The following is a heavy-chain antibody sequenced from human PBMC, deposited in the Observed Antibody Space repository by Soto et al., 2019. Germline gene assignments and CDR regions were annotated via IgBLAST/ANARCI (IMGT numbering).Heavy chain of an antibody. CDR1: GFTFSSYV. V-gene: IGHV3-33*01. CDR3: ARAGGGSSFDY. CDR2: IWYDGSNK. Sequence: GGSLRLSCAASGFTFSSYVMHWVRQAPGKGLEWVAVIWYDGSNKYYADSVKGRFTISRDNSKNTMYLQMDSLRAEDTAVYYCARAGGGSSFDYWGQGTLVTVSS. D-gene: IGHD3-16*01. J-gene: IGHJ4*02.